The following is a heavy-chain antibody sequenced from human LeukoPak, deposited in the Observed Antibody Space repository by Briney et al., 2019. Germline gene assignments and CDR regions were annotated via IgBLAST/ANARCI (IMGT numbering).Heavy chain of an antibody. Sequence: KSSETLSLTCTVSGGSISSYYWSWIRQPPGKGLEWIGYIYYSGSTNYNPSLKSRVTISVDTSKNQFSLKLSSVTAADTAVYYCARGFVKWELLSYYYYYMDVWGKGTTVTVSS. CDR3: ARGFVKWELLSYYYYYMDV. V-gene: IGHV4-59*12. CDR2: IYYSGST. CDR1: GGSISSYY. J-gene: IGHJ6*03. D-gene: IGHD1-26*01.